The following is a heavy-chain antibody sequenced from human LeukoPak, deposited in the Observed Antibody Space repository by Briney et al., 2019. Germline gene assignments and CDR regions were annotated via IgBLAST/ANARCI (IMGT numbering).Heavy chain of an antibody. CDR1: GFTFSTYW. V-gene: IGHV3-7*03. D-gene: IGHD3-22*01. CDR2: IKEDGSDK. J-gene: IGHJ4*02. CDR3: AKHGMIVVVPRFDY. Sequence: QAGGSLRLSCAASGFTFSTYWMTWVRQAPGKGLEWVANIKEDGSDKYYVDSVKGRFAVSRDNSKNTLYLQMNSLRAEDTAVYYCAKHGMIVVVPRFDYWGQGTLVTVSS.